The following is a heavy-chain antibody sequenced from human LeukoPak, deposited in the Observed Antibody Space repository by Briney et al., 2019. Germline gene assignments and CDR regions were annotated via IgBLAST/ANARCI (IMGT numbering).Heavy chain of an antibody. J-gene: IGHJ5*02. V-gene: IGHV4-39*07. CDR3: AMNGQSGFSFDP. CDR1: GGSISSSTSY. Sequence: SETLSLTCTVSGGSISSSTSYWGWIRQPPGKGLEWIGEGGDRGGTKFNPSLKGRVSISADPSKNQFSLNLYSMTAADTAVYHCAMNGQSGFSFDPWGQGTLVTVSS. CDR2: GGDRGGT. D-gene: IGHD1-26*01.